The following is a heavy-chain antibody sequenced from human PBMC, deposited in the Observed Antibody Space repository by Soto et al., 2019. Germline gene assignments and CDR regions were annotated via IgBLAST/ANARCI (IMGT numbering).Heavy chain of an antibody. CDR2: ITTGGSRNI. V-gene: IGHV3-21*06. J-gene: IGHJ6*02. CDR1: GFPFSSYT. CDR3: ARDDPIFGAIPRMDI. D-gene: IGHD3-3*01. Sequence: PVGSLRLSCSASGFPFSSYTMYWVRQAPGKGLEWVSSITTGGSRNIFYADSVKGRFTISRDNANNILYLQMNNLRVEDTAVYYCARDDPIFGAIPRMDIWGQGTTVTVSS.